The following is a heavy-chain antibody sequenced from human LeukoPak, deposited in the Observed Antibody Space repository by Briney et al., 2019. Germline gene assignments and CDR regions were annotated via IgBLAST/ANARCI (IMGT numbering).Heavy chain of an antibody. D-gene: IGHD3-22*01. CDR1: GYTFTNYY. CDR2: IDPSTGST. Sequence: ASVKVSFKASGYTFTNYYIHWVRQAPGQGLEWMGIIDPSTGSTDFAQKFQGRVTMTRDTYTSTVYMELSSLRSEDTAVHYCAREQYYSDGSGYATLFDYWGLGTLVTVSS. J-gene: IGHJ4*02. CDR3: AREQYYSDGSGYATLFDY. V-gene: IGHV1-46*01.